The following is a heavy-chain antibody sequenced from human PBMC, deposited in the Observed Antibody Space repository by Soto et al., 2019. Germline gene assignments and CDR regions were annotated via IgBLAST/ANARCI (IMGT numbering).Heavy chain of an antibody. CDR1: GYSFTNYA. D-gene: IGHD6-19*01. V-gene: IGHV1-3*01. CDR3: ARGPASGGPFDY. J-gene: IGHJ4*02. CDR2: INAGNGDT. Sequence: ASVKVSCKASGYSFTNYAIHWVRQAPGQRLEWMGWINAGNGDTRYSQKFQGTVTIARDTAASTAYMELSSLTSEDTAVYFCARGPASGGPFDYWGLGTLVPVSS.